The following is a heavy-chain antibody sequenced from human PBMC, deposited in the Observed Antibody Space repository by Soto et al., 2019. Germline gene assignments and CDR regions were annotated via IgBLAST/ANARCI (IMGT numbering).Heavy chain of an antibody. CDR1: GGTFSSYA. CDR3: AINYDYVWGSYRDYYFGY. CDR2: IIPIFGTA. V-gene: IGHV1-69*01. Sequence: QVQLVQSGAEVKKPGSSVKVSCKASGGTFSSYAISWVRQAPGQGLEWMGGIIPIFGTANYAQKFQGRVTITADESTSTAYMELSSLRSEDTAVYYCAINYDYVWGSYRDYYFGYWGQGTLVTVSS. D-gene: IGHD3-16*02. J-gene: IGHJ4*02.